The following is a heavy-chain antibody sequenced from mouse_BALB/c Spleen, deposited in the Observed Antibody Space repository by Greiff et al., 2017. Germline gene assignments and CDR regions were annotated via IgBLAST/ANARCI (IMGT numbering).Heavy chain of an antibody. CDR3: ARTGNYPYYFDD. CDR2: INPSTGYT. J-gene: IGHJ2*01. D-gene: IGHD2-1*01. Sequence: VQLQQSGAELAKPGASVKMSCKASGYTFTSYWMHWVKQRPGQGLEWIGYINPSTGYTEYNQKFKDKATLTADKSSSTAYMQLSSLTSEDSAVYYCARTGNYPYYFDDWGQGTTLTVSS. V-gene: IGHV1-7*01. CDR1: GYTFTSYW.